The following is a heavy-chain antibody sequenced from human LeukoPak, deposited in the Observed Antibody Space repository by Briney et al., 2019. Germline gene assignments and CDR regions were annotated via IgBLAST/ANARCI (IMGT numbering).Heavy chain of an antibody. CDR3: AKGGYSGYDYLLDY. V-gene: IGHV3-23*01. D-gene: IGHD5-12*01. Sequence: PGGSLRLSCAASGFTFSSYAMSWVRQAPGKGLEWVSAISGSGGSTHYADSVKGRFTISRDNSKNTLYLQMNSLRAEDTAVYYCAKGGYSGYDYLLDYWGQGTLVTVSS. J-gene: IGHJ4*02. CDR1: GFTFSSYA. CDR2: ISGSGGST.